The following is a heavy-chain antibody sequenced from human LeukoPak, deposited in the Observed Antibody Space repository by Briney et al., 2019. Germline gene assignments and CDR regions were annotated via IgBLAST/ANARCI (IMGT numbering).Heavy chain of an antibody. Sequence: QAGGSLRLSCAASGITFGYYSMNWVRQAPGKGLEWISYISSSSSIIYNADSVKGRFTISRDNARNSLYLQMNSLRAEDTAVYYCARESSGVLGFDYWGQGTLVTVSS. D-gene: IGHD3-10*01. CDR1: GITFGYYS. J-gene: IGHJ4*02. V-gene: IGHV3-48*01. CDR3: ARESSGVLGFDY. CDR2: ISSSSSII.